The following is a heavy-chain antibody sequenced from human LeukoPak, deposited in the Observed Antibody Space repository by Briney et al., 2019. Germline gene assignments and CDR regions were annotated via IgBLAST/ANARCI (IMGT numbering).Heavy chain of an antibody. D-gene: IGHD4-17*01. Sequence: AETLSLTCTVSGGFIRSDYWSWIRQSPGKGLEWIGYVYNNGSTNYNPSLKSRVTISVDTSKNQFSLMLSSVTAADTAVYYCARAKYVTSFDYWGQGSLVTVSS. CDR2: VYNNGST. CDR3: ARAKYVTSFDY. J-gene: IGHJ4*02. V-gene: IGHV4-59*01. CDR1: GGFIRSDY.